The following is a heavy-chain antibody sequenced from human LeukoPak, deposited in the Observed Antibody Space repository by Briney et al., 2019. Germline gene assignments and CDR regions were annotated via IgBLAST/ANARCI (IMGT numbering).Heavy chain of an antibody. V-gene: IGHV1-2*02. J-gene: IGHJ2*01. CDR3: VTNLESYWYFDL. CDR2: INPNSGGT. Sequence: ASVKVSCTASGYTFTGYYMHWVRQAPGQGLEWMGWINPNSGGTNYAQKFQGRVTMTRDTSISTAYMELSRLRSDDTAVYYCVTNLESYWYFDLWGRGTLVTVSS. CDR1: GYTFTGYY.